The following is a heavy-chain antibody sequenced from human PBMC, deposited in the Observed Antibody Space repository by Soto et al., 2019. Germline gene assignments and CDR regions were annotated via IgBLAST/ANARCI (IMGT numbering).Heavy chain of an antibody. V-gene: IGHV3-30*18. CDR2: ISYDGSNK. J-gene: IGHJ6*02. CDR3: AKDLSPYSSGWYSYYYGMDV. CDR1: GFTFSSYG. D-gene: IGHD6-19*01. Sequence: GGSLRLSCAASGFTFSSYGMHWVRQAPGKGLEWVAVISYDGSNKYYADSVKGRFTISRDNSKNTLYLQMNSLRAEDTAVYYCAKDLSPYSSGWYSYYYGMDVWGQGTTVTVSS.